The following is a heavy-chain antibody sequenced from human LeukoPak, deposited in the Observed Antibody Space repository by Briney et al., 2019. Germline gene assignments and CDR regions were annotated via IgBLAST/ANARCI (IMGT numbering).Heavy chain of an antibody. V-gene: IGHV4-4*02. J-gene: IGHJ4*02. CDR2: IYYSGST. CDR3: AREVATIEDY. CDR1: GGSISSSNW. Sequence: SGTLSLTCAVSGGSISSSNWWSWVRQSPGKGLEWIGSIYYSGSTYYNPSLKSRVTISVDTSKNQFSLKLSSVTAADTAVYYCAREVATIEDYWGQGTLVTVSS. D-gene: IGHD5-12*01.